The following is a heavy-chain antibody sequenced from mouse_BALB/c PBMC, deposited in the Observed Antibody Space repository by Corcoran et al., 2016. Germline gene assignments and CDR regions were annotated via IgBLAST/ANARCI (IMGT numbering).Heavy chain of an antibody. D-gene: IGHD2-4*01. Sequence: EVQLQQSGAELVKPGASVKLSCTASGFNIKDTYMHWVKQRPEQGLEWIGRIDPANGNTKYDPKFQGKATITADTSSNTAYLQLSSLTSKDTAVYYCARDYDGDYFDYWGQGTTLTVSS. V-gene: IGHV14-3*02. CDR2: IDPANGNT. CDR1: GFNIKDTY. CDR3: ARDYDGDYFDY. J-gene: IGHJ2*01.